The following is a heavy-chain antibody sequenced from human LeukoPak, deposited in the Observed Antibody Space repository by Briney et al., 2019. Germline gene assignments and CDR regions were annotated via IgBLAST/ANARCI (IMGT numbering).Heavy chain of an antibody. CDR2: ISSSSSSI. D-gene: IGHD6-13*01. V-gene: IGHV3-21*01. Sequence: GRSLRLSCAASGFTFDDYAMHWVRQAPGKGLEWVSSISSSSSSIYYAGSVKGRFTISRDNTQKSLYLQMNSLRAEDTAVYYCAREGAAAGSGYHFDHWGQGSLVTVSS. CDR1: GFTFDDYA. J-gene: IGHJ4*02. CDR3: AREGAAAGSGYHFDH.